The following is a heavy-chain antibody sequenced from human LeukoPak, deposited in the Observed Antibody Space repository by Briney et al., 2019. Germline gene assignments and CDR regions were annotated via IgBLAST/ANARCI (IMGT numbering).Heavy chain of an antibody. V-gene: IGHV4-39*06. CDR3: ARGYSGYDDAFDI. Sequence: SETLSLTCTVSGGSISSSSYYWGWIRQPPGKGLEWIGSIYYSGSTYYNPSLKSRVTISVDTSKNQFPLKLSSVTAADTAVYYCARGYSGYDDAFDIWGQGTMVTVSS. CDR2: IYYSGST. J-gene: IGHJ3*02. CDR1: GGSISSSSYY. D-gene: IGHD5-12*01.